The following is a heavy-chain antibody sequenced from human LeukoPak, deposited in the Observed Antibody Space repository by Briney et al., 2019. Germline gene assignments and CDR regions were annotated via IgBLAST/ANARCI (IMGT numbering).Heavy chain of an antibody. CDR3: ATYWSGYPFDY. Sequence: GASVKVSCKASGYTFTSYGISWVRQAPGQGLEWMGWISAYNGNTKYAQKLQGRVTMTTDTSTSTAYMELRSLRSDDTAVYYCATYWSGYPFDYWGQGTLVTVSS. V-gene: IGHV1-18*01. CDR2: ISAYNGNT. J-gene: IGHJ4*02. CDR1: GYTFTSYG. D-gene: IGHD3-3*01.